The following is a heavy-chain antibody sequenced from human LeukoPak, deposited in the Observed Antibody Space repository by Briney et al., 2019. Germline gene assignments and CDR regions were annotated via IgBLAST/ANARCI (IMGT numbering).Heavy chain of an antibody. V-gene: IGHV1-69*01. Sequence: ASVKVSCKASGGTFSSYAISWVRQAPGQGLEWMGGIIPIFGTANYAQKFQGRVTITADESTSTAYMELSSLRSEDTAVYYCARERAVAGPDDYWGQGTLVTVSS. D-gene: IGHD6-19*01. CDR2: IIPIFGTA. CDR3: ARERAVAGPDDY. CDR1: GGTFSSYA. J-gene: IGHJ4*02.